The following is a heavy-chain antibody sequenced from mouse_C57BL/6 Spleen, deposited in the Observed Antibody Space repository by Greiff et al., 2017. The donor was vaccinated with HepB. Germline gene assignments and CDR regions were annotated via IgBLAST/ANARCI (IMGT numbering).Heavy chain of an antibody. D-gene: IGHD1-1*01. Sequence: DVKLVESGGGLVKPGGSLKLSCAASGFTFSSYAMSWVRQTPEKRLEWVATISDGGSYTYYPDNVKGRFTISRDNAKNNLYLQMSHLKSEDTAMYYCARDQGVVAPCWYFDVWGTGTTVTVSS. CDR3: ARDQGVVAPCWYFDV. J-gene: IGHJ1*03. V-gene: IGHV5-4*01. CDR1: GFTFSSYA. CDR2: ISDGGSYT.